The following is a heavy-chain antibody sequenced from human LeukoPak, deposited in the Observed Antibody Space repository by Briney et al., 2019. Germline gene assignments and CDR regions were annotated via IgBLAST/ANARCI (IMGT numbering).Heavy chain of an antibody. CDR1: GGSFSGYY. J-gene: IGHJ4*02. D-gene: IGHD3-22*01. CDR3: ARGRSYYDSSGFPEFDY. CDR2: INHSGST. V-gene: IGHV4-34*01. Sequence: PSETLSLTCAVYGGSFSGYYWSWIRQPPGKGLEWVGEINHSGSTNYNPSLESRVTISVDTSKNQFSLKLSSVTAADTAVYYCARGRSYYDSSGFPEFDYWGQGTLVTVSS.